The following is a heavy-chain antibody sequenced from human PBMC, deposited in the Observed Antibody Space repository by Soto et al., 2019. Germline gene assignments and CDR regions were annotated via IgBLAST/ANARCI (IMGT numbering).Heavy chain of an antibody. CDR1: GFTFSSYA. Sequence: GGSLRLSCAASGFTFSSYAMSWVRQAPGKGLEWVSAISGSGGSTYYADSVKGRFTISRDNSKNTLYLQMNSLRAEDTAVYYCAKDCKGGSGSSSCYGFDPWGQGTLVTVSS. CDR3: AKDCKGGSGSSSCYGFDP. CDR2: ISGSGGST. J-gene: IGHJ5*02. V-gene: IGHV3-23*01. D-gene: IGHD6-13*01.